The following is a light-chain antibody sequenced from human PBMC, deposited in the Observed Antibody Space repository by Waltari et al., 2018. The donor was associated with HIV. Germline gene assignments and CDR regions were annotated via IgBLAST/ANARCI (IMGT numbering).Light chain of an antibody. CDR1: SLRSYY. J-gene: IGLJ1*01. Sequence: SELTQDPAVSVALGQTVRITCQGDSLRSYYASWYQQKPGQAPVLVIYGKNNRPSGIPDRFSGSSSGNTASLTITGAQAEDEADYYCNSRDSSGNHLVFGTGTKVTVL. CDR2: GKN. CDR3: NSRDSSGNHLV. V-gene: IGLV3-19*01.